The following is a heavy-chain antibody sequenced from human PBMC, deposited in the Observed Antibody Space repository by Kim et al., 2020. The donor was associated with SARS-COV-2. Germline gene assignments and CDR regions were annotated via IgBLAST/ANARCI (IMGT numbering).Heavy chain of an antibody. CDR1: GGSFSGYY. Sequence: SETLSLTCAVYGGSFSGYYWSWIRQPPGKGLEWIGEINNSGSTNYNPSLKSRVTISVDTSKNQFYLKLSSVTAADTAVYYCARTPDYGGNRGSLDYWGQG. CDR3: ARTPDYGGNRGSLDY. D-gene: IGHD4-17*01. CDR2: INNSGST. J-gene: IGHJ4*02. V-gene: IGHV4-34*01.